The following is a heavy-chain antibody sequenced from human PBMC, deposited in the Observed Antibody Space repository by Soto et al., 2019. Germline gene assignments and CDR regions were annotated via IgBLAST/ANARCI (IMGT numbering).Heavy chain of an antibody. D-gene: IGHD5-12*01. V-gene: IGHV3-9*01. CDR3: AKDMGYDLSPLGYFDY. Sequence: EVQLVESGGGLVQPGRSLRLSCAASGFTFDDYAMHWVRQAPGKGLEWVSGISWNSGSIGYADSVTGRFTISRDNAKNSLYLQMNSLRSEDTALYYCAKDMGYDLSPLGYFDYWGQGTLVTVSS. J-gene: IGHJ4*02. CDR2: ISWNSGSI. CDR1: GFTFDDYA.